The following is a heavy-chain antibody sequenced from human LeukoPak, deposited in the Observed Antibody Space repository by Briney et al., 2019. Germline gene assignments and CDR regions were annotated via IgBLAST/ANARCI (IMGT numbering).Heavy chain of an antibody. CDR1: GGTFSSYA. CDR3: ARGSWIQLWSGYDY. J-gene: IGHJ4*02. V-gene: IGHV1-69*13. Sequence: SVKVSCKASGGTFSSYAISWVRRAPGQGLEWMGGIIPIFGTANYAQKFQGRVTITADESTSTAYMGLSSLRSEDTAVYYCARGSWIQLWSGYDYWGQGTLVTVSS. D-gene: IGHD5-18*01. CDR2: IIPIFGTA.